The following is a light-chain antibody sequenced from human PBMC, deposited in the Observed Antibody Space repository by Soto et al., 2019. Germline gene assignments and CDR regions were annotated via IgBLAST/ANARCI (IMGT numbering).Light chain of an antibody. Sequence: EIVLTQSPGTLSLSPGERATLSCRASQSVSSSYLAWYQQKPGQAPRLLIYGASSRATGIPDRFSGSGSGTDFPLTISRLEPEDFAVYYWQQYGSSPYTVGQGTKLEIK. CDR1: QSVSSSY. CDR2: GAS. V-gene: IGKV3-20*01. J-gene: IGKJ2*01. CDR3: QQYGSSPYT.